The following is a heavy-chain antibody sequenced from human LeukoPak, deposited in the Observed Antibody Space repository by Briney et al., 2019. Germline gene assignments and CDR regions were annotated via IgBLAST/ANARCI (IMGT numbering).Heavy chain of an antibody. D-gene: IGHD6-25*01. CDR3: ARFSRSESGY. Sequence: GGSLTLSCTPSGFLFSRYWMSWVRQAPGKGLEWVGNIKQDGSEKQYVDSVKGRFTISRDNAKNSVFLQMNSLGAEDTAMYYCARFSRSESGYWGQGTLVTVSS. CDR2: IKQDGSEK. V-gene: IGHV3-7*05. CDR1: GFLFSRYW. J-gene: IGHJ4*02.